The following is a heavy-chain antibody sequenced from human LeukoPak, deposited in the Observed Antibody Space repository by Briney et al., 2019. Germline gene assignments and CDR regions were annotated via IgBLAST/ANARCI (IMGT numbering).Heavy chain of an antibody. CDR2: ISPYNGNT. CDR1: GYTFTNYG. Sequence: ASVMVSCKASGYTFTNYGITWVRQAPGQGLEWMGWISPYNGNTNYPRKLQGRVTMTTDTSTSTAYMELRSLRSDDTALYYCATEGGWQPTDYGDHVYWGQGTLVTVSS. V-gene: IGHV1-18*01. CDR3: ATEGGWQPTDYGDHVY. J-gene: IGHJ4*02. D-gene: IGHD4-17*01.